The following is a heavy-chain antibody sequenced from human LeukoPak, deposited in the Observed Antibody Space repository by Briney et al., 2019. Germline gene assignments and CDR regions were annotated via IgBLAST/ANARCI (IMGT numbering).Heavy chain of an antibody. V-gene: IGHV3-9*01. Sequence: GGSLRLSCAASGFTFDDYAMHWVRQAPEKGLEWVSGISWNSGSIGYADSVKGRFTISRDNAKNSLYLQMNSLRAEDTTLYYCAKDRGTFGELSFFDYWGQGTLVTVSS. J-gene: IGHJ4*02. CDR3: AKDRGTFGELSFFDY. CDR2: ISWNSGSI. CDR1: GFTFDDYA. D-gene: IGHD3-10*01.